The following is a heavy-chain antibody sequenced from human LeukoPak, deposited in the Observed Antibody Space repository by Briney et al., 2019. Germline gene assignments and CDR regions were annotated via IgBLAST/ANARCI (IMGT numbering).Heavy chain of an antibody. V-gene: IGHV3-23*01. Sequence: GSLRLSCAASGCTFRFYAMALVRQAPGKGLEWASSISGGSTYYADSVKGRFTISRDDSKDTLYLQMNSLRAEDTAVYYCARSAITYGYAESWGQGTLVSVSS. J-gene: IGHJ5*02. D-gene: IGHD5-18*01. CDR1: GCTFRFYA. CDR2: ISGGST. CDR3: ARSAITYGYAES.